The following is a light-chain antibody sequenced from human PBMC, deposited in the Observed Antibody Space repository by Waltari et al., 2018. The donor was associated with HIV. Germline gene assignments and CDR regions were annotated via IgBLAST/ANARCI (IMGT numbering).Light chain of an antibody. J-gene: IGKJ2*01. V-gene: IGKV1-13*02. CDR2: DAS. CDR1: QGVRNA. CDR3: QQFRSYPRT. Sequence: AIQLTQSPSSLSASIGDRVNITCRASQGVRNALAWYQQKPGRPPKLLIYDASTLESGVPSRFSGSLSGTDFNLTISNLQPEDSATYYCQQFRSYPRTFGQGATLEIK.